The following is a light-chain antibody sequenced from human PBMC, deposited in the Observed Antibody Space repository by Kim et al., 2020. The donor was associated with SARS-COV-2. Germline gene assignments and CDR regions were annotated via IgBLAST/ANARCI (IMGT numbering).Light chain of an antibody. CDR3: MQGIHPIT. Sequence: DVVMTQSPLSLPVTLGQPASISCRSSQSLVYSDGNTYLNWLQQRPGQSPRRQIYKVSNRDSGVPDRFSGSGSGTDFTLKISRVEAEDVGVYYCMQGIHPITFGQGTRLEIK. CDR2: KVS. J-gene: IGKJ5*01. CDR1: QSLVYSDGNTY. V-gene: IGKV2-30*01.